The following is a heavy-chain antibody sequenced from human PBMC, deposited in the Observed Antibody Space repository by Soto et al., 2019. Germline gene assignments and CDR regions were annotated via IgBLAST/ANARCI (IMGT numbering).Heavy chain of an antibody. V-gene: IGHV1-8*02. CDR3: VRRKERSGPHYFDA. D-gene: IGHD6-25*01. CDR2: MNPSTGKA. J-gene: IGHJ4*02. Sequence: ASVKVSCKASGYTFTTCDIHWVRQAPGRGLEWMGWMNPSTGKAGNAQRFQGRVTMTRDTSTSTAYMEVSSLRSEDTGVYYCVRRKERSGPHYFDAWGQGTLVTVSS. CDR1: GYTFTTCD.